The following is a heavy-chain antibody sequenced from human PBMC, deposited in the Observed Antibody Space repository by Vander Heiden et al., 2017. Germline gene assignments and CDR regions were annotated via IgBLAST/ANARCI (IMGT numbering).Heavy chain of an antibody. D-gene: IGHD6-19*01. Sequence: EVQLVESGGGLVKPGGSLRLPCAASGFTLGRYSMNWVRQAPGKGLEWVSSISSSSSYIYYADSVKGRFTISRDNAKNSLYLQMNSLRAEDTAVYYCATFELVAGTWWFDPWGQGTLVTVSS. V-gene: IGHV3-21*01. CDR3: ATFELVAGTWWFDP. CDR1: GFTLGRYS. CDR2: ISSSSSYI. J-gene: IGHJ5*02.